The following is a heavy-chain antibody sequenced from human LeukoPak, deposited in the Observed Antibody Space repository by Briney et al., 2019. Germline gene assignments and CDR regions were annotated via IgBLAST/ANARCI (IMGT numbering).Heavy chain of an antibody. J-gene: IGHJ4*02. V-gene: IGHV4-38-2*01. Sequence: PSETLSLTCAVYGGSFSSGYYWGWIRQPPGKGLKWIGSIYHSGSTYYNPSLKSRVTISVDTSKNQFSLKLNSVTAADTAVYYCARWIAAAGYFDYWGQGTLVTVSS. D-gene: IGHD6-13*01. CDR3: ARWIAAAGYFDY. CDR2: IYHSGST. CDR1: GGSFSSGYY.